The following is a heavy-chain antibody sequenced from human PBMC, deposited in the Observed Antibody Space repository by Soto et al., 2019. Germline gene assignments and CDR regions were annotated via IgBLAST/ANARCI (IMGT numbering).Heavy chain of an antibody. CDR1: GFTFTAFA. CDR3: AKDRYFDSYYFVY. V-gene: IGHV3-30*04. J-gene: IGHJ4*02. D-gene: IGHD3-9*01. CDR2: ISYDGRNS. Sequence: QVQLVESGGGVVQPGRSLRLSCAASGFTFTAFAVHWVRQAPGKGLEWVGVISYDGRNSHFADSVKGRLTISRDNSKNTVFLQMNSLTTEDTAVYYCAKDRYFDSYYFVYWGQGTRVTVSS.